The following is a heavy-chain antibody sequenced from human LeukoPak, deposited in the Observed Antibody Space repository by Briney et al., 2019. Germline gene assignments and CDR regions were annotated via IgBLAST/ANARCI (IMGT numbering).Heavy chain of an antibody. CDR1: GFTFSNYG. CDR2: ISGSGGST. D-gene: IGHD3-22*01. Sequence: PGGSLRLSCAASGFTFSNYGMSWVRQAPGKGLEWVSAISGSGGSTYYADSVKGRFTISRDNSKNTLYLQMNSLRAEDTAVYYCAKDWRYFYDSSGYFDYWGQGTLVTVSS. CDR3: AKDWRYFYDSSGYFDY. V-gene: IGHV3-23*01. J-gene: IGHJ4*02.